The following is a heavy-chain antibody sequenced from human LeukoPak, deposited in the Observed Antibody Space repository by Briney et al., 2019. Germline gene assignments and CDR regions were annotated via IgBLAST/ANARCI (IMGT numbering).Heavy chain of an antibody. CDR3: ARGPRIAAAGNYYYYGMDV. Sequence: ASVKVSCKASGYTFTSYGISWVRQAPGQGLEWMGWISAYNGNTNYAQKLQGRVTMTTDTSTSTAYMELRSPRSDDTAVYYCARGPRIAAAGNYYYYGMDVWGQGTTVTVSS. J-gene: IGHJ6*02. D-gene: IGHD6-13*01. V-gene: IGHV1-18*01. CDR2: ISAYNGNT. CDR1: GYTFTSYG.